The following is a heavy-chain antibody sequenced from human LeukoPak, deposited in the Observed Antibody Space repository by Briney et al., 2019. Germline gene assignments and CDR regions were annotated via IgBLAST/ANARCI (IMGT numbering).Heavy chain of an antibody. Sequence: PSETLSLTCTVSGGSISGYYWSWIRQPPGKGLEWIGYIYYSGSTNYNPSLKSRVTISVDTSKDQFSLKLCSVTAADTAVYYCAGSIAVAGPYYGMDVWGQGTAVTVSS. V-gene: IGHV4-59*08. D-gene: IGHD6-19*01. J-gene: IGHJ6*02. CDR2: IYYSGST. CDR3: AGSIAVAGPYYGMDV. CDR1: GGSISGYY.